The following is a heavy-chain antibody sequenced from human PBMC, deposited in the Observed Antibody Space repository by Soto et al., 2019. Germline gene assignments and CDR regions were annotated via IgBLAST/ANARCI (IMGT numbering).Heavy chain of an antibody. Sequence: SVKVSCKVSGYTLTELSMHWVRQAPGKGLEWMGGFDPEDGETIYAQKFQGRVTMTEDTSTDTAYMELSSLRSEDTAVYYCATDPGRWLQFGAFDIWGQGTMVTVSS. D-gene: IGHD5-12*01. J-gene: IGHJ3*02. CDR2: FDPEDGET. CDR1: GYTLTELS. V-gene: IGHV1-24*01. CDR3: ATDPGRWLQFGAFDI.